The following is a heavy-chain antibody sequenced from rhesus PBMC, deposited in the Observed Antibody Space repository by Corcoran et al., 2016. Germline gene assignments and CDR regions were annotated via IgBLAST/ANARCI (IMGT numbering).Heavy chain of an antibody. CDR2: LSESGAT. V-gene: IGHV4-76*01. J-gene: IGHJ4*01. Sequence: QVQLQESGPGLVKPSETLSLTCSVSGGSVSGGCNWNWIRQSPGKGLEWIGYLSESGATYYNASLNNRVTISKYTSKNQFSLKLSSVTAADTAVYYCGRSGAATGAYWGQGVLVTVSS. CDR1: GGSVSGGCN. D-gene: IGHD6-31*01. CDR3: GRSGAATGAY.